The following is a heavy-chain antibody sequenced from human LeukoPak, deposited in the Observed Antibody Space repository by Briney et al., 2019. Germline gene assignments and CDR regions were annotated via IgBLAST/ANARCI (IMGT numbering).Heavy chain of an antibody. V-gene: IGHV3-7*01. CDR1: GFTFSSYW. CDR2: IKQDGSEK. Sequence: PGGSLRLSCAASGFTFSSYWMSWVRQAPGKGLEWVANIKQDGSEKYYVDSVKGRFTISRDNAKNSLYLQVNSLRAEDTAVYYCARDRKGYYYGSGSYYSVESFDYWGQGTLVTVSS. D-gene: IGHD3-10*01. CDR3: ARDRKGYYYGSGSYYSVESFDY. J-gene: IGHJ4*02.